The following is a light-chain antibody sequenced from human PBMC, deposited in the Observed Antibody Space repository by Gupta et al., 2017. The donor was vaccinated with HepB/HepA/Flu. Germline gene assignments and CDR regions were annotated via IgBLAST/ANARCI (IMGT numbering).Light chain of an antibody. J-gene: IGLJ2*01. V-gene: IGLV3-19*01. Sequence: SSELTQDPAMSVALGETVTITCQGDSLRTFYASWYQQKPGQAPLLVLSTETNRPSGIPDRFSGSSSGNTASLTITEAQAEDEAVYYCNSRDTSGDQVVFGGGTTLTVL. CDR1: SLRTFY. CDR2: TET. CDR3: NSRDTSGDQVV.